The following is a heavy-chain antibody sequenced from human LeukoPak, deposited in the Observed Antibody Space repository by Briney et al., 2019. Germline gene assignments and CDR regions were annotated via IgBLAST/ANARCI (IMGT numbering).Heavy chain of an antibody. D-gene: IGHD6-13*01. Sequence: ASVKVSCKASGYTFTSYYMHWVRHPPAQGLEWMGIINPSGGSTSYAQKFHGRVTITRDTSTSTVYMELSSLRSEDTAVYYCARVQVAAGTVFDYWGQGTLVTVSS. CDR1: GYTFTSYY. CDR3: ARVQVAAGTVFDY. V-gene: IGHV1-46*01. J-gene: IGHJ4*02. CDR2: INPSGGST.